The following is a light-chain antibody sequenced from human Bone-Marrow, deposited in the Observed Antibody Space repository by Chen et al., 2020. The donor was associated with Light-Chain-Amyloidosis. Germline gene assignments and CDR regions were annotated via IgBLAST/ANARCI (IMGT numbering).Light chain of an antibody. J-gene: IGKJ5*01. CDR2: AAS. V-gene: IGKV1-8*01. CDR3: QQYYSYPYP. Sequence: AIRMTQSPSSLSASTGDRVTITCRASQGISSYLAWYQQKPGKAPKLLIYAASTLQSGVPSRFSGSGSGTDFTLTISCLQSEDFATYYCQQYYSYPYPFGQGTRLEI. CDR1: QGISSY.